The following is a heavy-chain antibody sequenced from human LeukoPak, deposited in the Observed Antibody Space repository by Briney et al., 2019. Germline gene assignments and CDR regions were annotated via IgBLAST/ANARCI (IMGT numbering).Heavy chain of an antibody. D-gene: IGHD3-10*01. CDR3: ARVWTTMVRGVTAFDY. J-gene: IGHJ4*02. Sequence: GGSLRLSCAASGFTFSRYSMNWVRQAPGKGLEWVSSISSSSSYIYYADSVKGRFTISRDNAKNSLYLQMNSLRAEDTAVYYCARVWTTMVRGVTAFDYWGQGTLVTVSS. CDR2: ISSSSSYI. V-gene: IGHV3-21*01. CDR1: GFTFSRYS.